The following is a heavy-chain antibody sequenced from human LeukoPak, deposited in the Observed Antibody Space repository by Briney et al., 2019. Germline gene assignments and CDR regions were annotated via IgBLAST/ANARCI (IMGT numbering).Heavy chain of an antibody. CDR3: ARWVIAAGV. CDR2: IYYSGST. Sequence: PSETLSLTCTVSGGSISSYYWSWIRQPPGKGLEWIGYIYYSGSTDYNPSLKSRVTISVDTSKNQFSLKLTSVTAADTAVYYCARWVIAAGVWGQGILVTVSS. J-gene: IGHJ4*02. V-gene: IGHV4-59*08. D-gene: IGHD3-10*01. CDR1: GGSISSYY.